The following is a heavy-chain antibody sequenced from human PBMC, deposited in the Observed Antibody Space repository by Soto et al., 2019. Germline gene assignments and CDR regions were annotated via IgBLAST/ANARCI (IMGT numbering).Heavy chain of an antibody. J-gene: IGHJ5*02. D-gene: IGHD6-13*01. Sequence: PGGSLRLSCAASGFTFSSYSMNWVRQAPGKGLEWVSSISSSSSYIYYADSVKGRFTISRDNAKNSLYLQMNSLRAEDTAVYYCAREQQQLPTRWFDPWGQGTLVTVSS. CDR1: GFTFSSYS. V-gene: IGHV3-21*01. CDR3: AREQQQLPTRWFDP. CDR2: ISSSSSYI.